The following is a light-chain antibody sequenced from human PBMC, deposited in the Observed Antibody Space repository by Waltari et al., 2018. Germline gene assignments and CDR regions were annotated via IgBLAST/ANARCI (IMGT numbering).Light chain of an antibody. J-gene: IGLJ1*01. CDR1: SRCLGGYNS. V-gene: IGLV2-14*03. CDR3: TSYTTTSPLV. CDR2: DVS. Sequence: QSALTQPASVSGSPGQSLTISCPGTSRCLGGYNSVSWYQQHPDKAPKLMIYDVSDRPSGVSNRFSGSKSGNTASLTISGLQTEDEADYYCTSYTTTSPLVFGTGTRVTVL.